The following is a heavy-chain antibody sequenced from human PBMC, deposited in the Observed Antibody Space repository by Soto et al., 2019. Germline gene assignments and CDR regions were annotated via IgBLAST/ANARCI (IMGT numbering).Heavy chain of an antibody. CDR3: ATPRQDYYDSSGYYPVSYGMDV. D-gene: IGHD3-22*01. CDR2: IIPIFGTA. CDR1: GGTFSSYA. V-gene: IGHV1-69*13. Sequence: SVKVSCKASGGTFSSYAISWVRQAPGQGLEWLGGIIPIFGTANYAQKFQGRVTITADESTGTAYMELSSLRSEDTAVYYCATPRQDYYDSSGYYPVSYGMDVWGQGTTVTVSS. J-gene: IGHJ6*02.